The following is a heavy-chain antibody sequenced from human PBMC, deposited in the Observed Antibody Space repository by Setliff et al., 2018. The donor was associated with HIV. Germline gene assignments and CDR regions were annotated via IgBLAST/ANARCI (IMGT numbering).Heavy chain of an antibody. CDR2: VNWHGSST. V-gene: IGHV3-20*04. D-gene: IGHD6-19*01. J-gene: IGHJ4*02. CDR1: GFTFDDYG. Sequence: GSLRLSCSASGFTFDDYGMSWVRQAPGKGLEWVSGVNWHGSSTGYADSVKGRFVISRDNARNSLYLQMNSLRAGDTALYYCARENNRGWHWLDPFDYWGQGTLVTVSS. CDR3: ARENNRGWHWLDPFDY.